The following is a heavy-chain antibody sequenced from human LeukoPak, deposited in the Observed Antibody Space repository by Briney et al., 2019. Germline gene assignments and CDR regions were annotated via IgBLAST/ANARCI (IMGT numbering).Heavy chain of an antibody. V-gene: IGHV3-11*05. J-gene: IGHJ4*02. Sequence: GGSLRLSCAASGFTFSDYYMSWIRQARGKGLEWVSYISSSSSYTNYADSVKGRFTISRDNAKNSLYPQMNSLRAEDTAVYYCAREVAAAGFDYWGQGTLVTVSS. CDR3: AREVAAAGFDY. CDR1: GFTFSDYY. CDR2: ISSSSSYT. D-gene: IGHD6-13*01.